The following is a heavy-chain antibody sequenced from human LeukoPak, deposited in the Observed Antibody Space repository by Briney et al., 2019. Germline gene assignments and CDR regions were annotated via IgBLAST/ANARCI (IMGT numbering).Heavy chain of an antibody. J-gene: IGHJ4*02. CDR2: IYPGDSDT. CDR1: GYSFISYW. V-gene: IGHV5-51*01. D-gene: IGHD2-2*01. CDR3: ARPGEGYCSSSRCHFYFDY. Sequence: GESLKISCKGSGYSFISYWIGWVRQMPGKGLEWMGIIYPGDSDTRYSPSFQGQVTISVDKSISTAYLQWSSLKASDTAMYYCARPGEGYCSSSRCHFYFDYWGQGTLVTVSS.